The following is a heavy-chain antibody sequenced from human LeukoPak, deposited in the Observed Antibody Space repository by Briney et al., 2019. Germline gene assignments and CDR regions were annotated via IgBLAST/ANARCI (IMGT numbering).Heavy chain of an antibody. CDR1: GYTLTSYD. CDR2: MNPNRGNT. Sequence: ASVKVSCKASGYTLTSYDINWVRPATGQGREWMGWMNPNRGNTGYAQKFQGRVTMTRNTTISTAYMELSSLRSEDTAVYYCARSGAGLDYWGQGTLVTVSS. CDR3: ARSGAGLDY. D-gene: IGHD6-19*01. J-gene: IGHJ4*02. V-gene: IGHV1-8*01.